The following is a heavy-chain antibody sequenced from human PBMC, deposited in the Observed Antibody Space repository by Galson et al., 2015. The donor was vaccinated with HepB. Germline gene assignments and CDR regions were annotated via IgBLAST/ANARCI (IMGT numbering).Heavy chain of an antibody. CDR3: AGAPGGYDAIRI. D-gene: IGHD3-10*01. CDR1: RDTFTDYY. CDR2: INPDSGGT. Sequence: SVKVSCKASRDTFTDYYIQWVRQAPGQGLEWMGWINPDSGGTKYAQKFQGRVTMTRDTSISAAHMELTRVTSDDTAVYYCAGAPGGYDAIRIWGQGTMVTVSS. J-gene: IGHJ3*02. V-gene: IGHV1-2*02.